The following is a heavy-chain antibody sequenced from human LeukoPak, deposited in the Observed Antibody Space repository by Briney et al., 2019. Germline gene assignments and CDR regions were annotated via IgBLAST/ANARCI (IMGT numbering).Heavy chain of an antibody. J-gene: IGHJ4*02. Sequence: GGSLRLSCAASGFSFSRFYMSWVRQTPGKALEWISYIPTSGISVQYADSVRGRFTASRDDAKNSLDLQMDSLRVEDTAVYYCTRAEGLGPGAHFDQWGQGALVFVSS. CDR1: GFSFSRFY. V-gene: IGHV3-11*01. CDR3: TRAEGLGPGAHFDQ. CDR2: IPTSGISV.